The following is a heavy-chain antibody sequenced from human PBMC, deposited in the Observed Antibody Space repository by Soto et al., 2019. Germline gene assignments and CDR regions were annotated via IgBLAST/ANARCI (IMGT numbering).Heavy chain of an antibody. CDR2: ISGSGLST. Sequence: PGGSLRLSCAASGFTFNSYAMSWVRQAPGKGLEWVSSISGSGLSTYYADSVKGRFTISRDNSKNTLYLQMDRLRAEDTAVYYCTRNSDYDFLSGFLYWGQGTLVTVSS. CDR1: GFTFNSYA. V-gene: IGHV3-23*01. D-gene: IGHD3-3*01. CDR3: TRNSDYDFLSGFLY. J-gene: IGHJ4*02.